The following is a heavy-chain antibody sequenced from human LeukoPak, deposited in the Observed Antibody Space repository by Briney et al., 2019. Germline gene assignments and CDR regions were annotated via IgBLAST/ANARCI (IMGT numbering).Heavy chain of an antibody. V-gene: IGHV3-53*01. CDR2: IYTGGNT. J-gene: IGHJ4*02. CDR3: ARGDDSGYYDYFDY. Sequence: SGGSLRLSCTASGFTFGDYAMSWFRQAPGKGLEWVSTIYTGGNTYYAASVKGRFTISRDFSKNTVFLHMNSLRAEDTAMYYCARGDDSGYYDYFDYWGQGALVTVSS. D-gene: IGHD5-12*01. CDR1: GFTFGDYA.